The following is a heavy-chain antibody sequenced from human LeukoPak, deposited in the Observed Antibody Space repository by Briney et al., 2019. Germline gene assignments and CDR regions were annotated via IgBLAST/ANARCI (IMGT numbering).Heavy chain of an antibody. CDR2: ISYDGSNK. CDR1: GGTFRTYA. D-gene: IGHD6-19*01. CDR3: ARDRDPIIAVAGTLDY. J-gene: IGHJ4*02. Sequence: SCKASGGTFRTYAMHWVRQAPGKGLEWVAVISYDGSNKYYADSVKGRFTISRDNSKNTLYLQMNSLRAEDTAVYYCARDRDPIIAVAGTLDYWGQGTLVTVSS. V-gene: IGHV3-30-3*01.